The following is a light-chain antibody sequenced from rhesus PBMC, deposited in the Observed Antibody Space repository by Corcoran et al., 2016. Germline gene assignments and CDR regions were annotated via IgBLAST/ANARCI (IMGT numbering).Light chain of an antibody. V-gene: IGKV3-24*01. CDR2: GAS. Sequence: EIVMTQSPATLSLSPGERATLSCRASQSVSSSLAWYQQKPGQAPRLLIYGASSRATGIPDRFRGSGSGTDFTLTIRSLVPEDVAVYYCLQHSNWPLTFGGGTKVELK. J-gene: IGKJ4*01. CDR3: LQHSNWPLT. CDR1: QSVSSS.